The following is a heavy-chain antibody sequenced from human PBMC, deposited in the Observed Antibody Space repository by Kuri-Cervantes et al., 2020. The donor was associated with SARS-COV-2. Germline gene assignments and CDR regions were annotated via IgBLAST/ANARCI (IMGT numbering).Heavy chain of an antibody. CDR3: AKVFGVGSNIKYFDY. V-gene: IGHV3-21*04. CDR1: GFSLTRYT. CDR2: ISGSGSYI. D-gene: IGHD3-10*02. Sequence: LSLTCAASGFSLTRYTMNWVRQAPGKALEWVSSISGSGSYIYYADSVKGRFTISKESGENSLYLHMNSLRLEDTAVYYCAKVFGVGSNIKYFDYWGQGTVVTVSS. J-gene: IGHJ4*02.